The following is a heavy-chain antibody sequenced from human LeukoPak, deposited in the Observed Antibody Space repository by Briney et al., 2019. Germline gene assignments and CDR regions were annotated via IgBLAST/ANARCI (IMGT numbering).Heavy chain of an antibody. CDR3: ARTGVVATSYFFDY. CDR2: IYYSGSA. J-gene: IGHJ4*01. V-gene: IGHV4-59*01. D-gene: IGHD5-12*01. CDR1: GGSMNNYY. Sequence: SETLSLTCTVSGGSMNNYYWTWIRQPPGKGLEWIGFIYYSGSANYNPSLRSRVTISVDTSKNQFSLKLTSVTAADTAVYYCARTGVVATSYFFDYWGHGTLVTVSS.